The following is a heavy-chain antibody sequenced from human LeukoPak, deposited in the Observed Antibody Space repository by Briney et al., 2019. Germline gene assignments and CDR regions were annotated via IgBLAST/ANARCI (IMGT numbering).Heavy chain of an antibody. V-gene: IGHV1-58*02. CDR3: AADIGIAAAGYYYYYYGMDV. D-gene: IGHD6-13*01. CDR2: IVVGSGNT. CDR1: GFTFTSSA. J-gene: IGHJ6*02. Sequence: GASVKVSCKASGFTFTSSAMQWVRQARGQRLEWIGWIVVGSGNTNYAQKFQERVTITRDMSTSTAYMELSSLRSEDPAVYYCAADIGIAAAGYYYYYYGMDVWGQGTTVTVSS.